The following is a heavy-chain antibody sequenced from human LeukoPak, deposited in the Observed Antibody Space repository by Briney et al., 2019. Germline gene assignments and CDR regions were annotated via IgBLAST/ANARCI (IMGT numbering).Heavy chain of an antibody. V-gene: IGHV1-2*02. D-gene: IGHD4-11*01. Sequence: ASAKVSCKASGYTFTGYYMHWVRQAPGQGLEWMGWINPNSGGTNYAQKFQGRVTMTRDTSISIAYMELSRLRSDDTAVYYCARISNSIFDYWGQGTLVTVSS. CDR3: ARISNSIFDY. J-gene: IGHJ4*02. CDR1: GYTFTGYY. CDR2: INPNSGGT.